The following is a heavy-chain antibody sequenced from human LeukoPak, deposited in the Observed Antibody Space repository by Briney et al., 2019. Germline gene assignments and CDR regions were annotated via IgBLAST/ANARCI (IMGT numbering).Heavy chain of an antibody. J-gene: IGHJ4*02. D-gene: IGHD6-13*01. CDR3: AHGIAAAGDSPLDY. Sequence: SVKVSCKASGGTFSSYAISWVRQAPGQGLEWMGRITPILGIANYAQKFQGRVTITADKSTSTAYMELSSLRSEDTAVYYCAHGIAAAGDSPLDYWGQGTLVTVSS. V-gene: IGHV1-69*04. CDR2: ITPILGIA. CDR1: GGTFSSYA.